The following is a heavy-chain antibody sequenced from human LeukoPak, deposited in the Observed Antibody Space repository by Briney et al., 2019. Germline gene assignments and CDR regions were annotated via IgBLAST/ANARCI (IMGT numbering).Heavy chain of an antibody. J-gene: IGHJ6*03. CDR1: GGSISSYY. D-gene: IGHD3-3*01. CDR2: IHTSGTT. V-gene: IGHV4-4*07. CDR3: ARGVFWSGYYYYYYMDV. Sequence: SETLSLTCTVSGGSISSYYWSWIRQPAGKGLEWIGRIHTSGTTNYNPSLKSRVTMSVDTSKNQFSLKMRSVTAADTAVYYCARGVFWSGYYYYYYMDVWGKGTTVTVSS.